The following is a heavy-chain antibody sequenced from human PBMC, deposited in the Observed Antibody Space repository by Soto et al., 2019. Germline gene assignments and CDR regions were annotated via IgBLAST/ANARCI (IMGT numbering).Heavy chain of an antibody. J-gene: IGHJ4*02. V-gene: IGHV4-39*01. CDR3: ASNDIFTGYYS. CDR1: GGSISSSSYY. CDR2: IYYSGST. Sequence: QLQLQESGPGLVKPSETLSLTCTVSGGSISSSSYYWGWIRQPPEKGLEWIGSIYYSGSTYYNPSLKSRVTISLDTSNTQFSLKLSSVTAAYTAVYSCASNDIFTGYYSWGQGTLVTVSS. D-gene: IGHD3-9*01.